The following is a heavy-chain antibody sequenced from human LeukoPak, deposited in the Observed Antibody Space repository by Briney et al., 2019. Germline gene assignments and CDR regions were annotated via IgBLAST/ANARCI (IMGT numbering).Heavy chain of an antibody. J-gene: IGHJ2*01. CDR3: AKDRTVGASYWCFDL. CDR2: ISSSGSGDNT. CDR1: GVTLSTYA. V-gene: IGHV3-23*01. D-gene: IGHD1-26*01. Sequence: GGSLRLSCAASGVTLSTYAMSWARQAPGKGLEWVSGISSSGSGDNTYYADSMKGRFTISRDSSKNTLFLHMNTLRAEDTAIYYCAKDRTVGASYWCFDLWGRGTLVTVFS.